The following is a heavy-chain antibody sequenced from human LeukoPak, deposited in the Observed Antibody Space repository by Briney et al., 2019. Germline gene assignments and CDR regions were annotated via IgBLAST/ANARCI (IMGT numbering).Heavy chain of an antibody. CDR3: AKLGYCSSTSCPEGAFDI. D-gene: IGHD2-2*01. V-gene: IGHV3-23*01. CDR2: ISGSGGST. J-gene: IGHJ3*02. CDR1: GFTFSSYA. Sequence: GGSLRLSCAASGFTFSSYAMSWVRQAPGKGLERVSAISGSGGSTYYADSVKGRFTISRDNSKNTLYLQMNSLRAEDTAVYYCAKLGYCSSTSCPEGAFDIWGQGTMVTVSS.